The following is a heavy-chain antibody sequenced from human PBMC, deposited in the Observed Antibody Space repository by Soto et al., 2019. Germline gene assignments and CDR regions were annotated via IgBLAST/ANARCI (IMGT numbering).Heavy chain of an antibody. J-gene: IGHJ4*02. D-gene: IGHD3-16*01. CDR3: ARGPDFGWD. CDR2: IYHSGTT. Sequence: QVQLQESGPGLVKPSGTLSLTCAVSGGSISSSHWWSWVRQPPGKGLEWIGEIYHSGTTNYNPSLKSRLNISIDKSKNQISLILSSVTAADTAVYYCARGPDFGWDWGQGTLVTVSS. V-gene: IGHV4-4*02. CDR1: GGSISSSHW.